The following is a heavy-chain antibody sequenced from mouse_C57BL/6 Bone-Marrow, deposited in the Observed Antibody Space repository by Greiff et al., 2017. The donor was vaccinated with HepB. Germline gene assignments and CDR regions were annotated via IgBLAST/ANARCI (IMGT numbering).Heavy chain of an antibody. V-gene: IGHV1-4*01. CDR1: GYTFTSYT. J-gene: IGHJ4*01. CDR3: AKNTTVSPYAMDY. CDR2: ITPSSGYT. Sequence: VQLQESGAELARPGASVKMSCKASGYTFTSYTMHWVKQRPGQGLEWIGYITPSSGYTKYNQKFKDKATLTADKSSSTAYMQLSSLTSEDSAVYYCAKNTTVSPYAMDYWGQGTSVTVSS. D-gene: IGHD1-1*01.